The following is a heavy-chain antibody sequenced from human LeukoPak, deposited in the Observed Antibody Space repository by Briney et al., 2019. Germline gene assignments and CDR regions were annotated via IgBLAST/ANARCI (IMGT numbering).Heavy chain of an antibody. D-gene: IGHD1-26*01. CDR1: GFTFSKFW. V-gene: IGHV3-7*01. CDR3: ATFSENYYVTGYFDS. J-gene: IGHJ4*02. Sequence: GSLRLSCSASGFTFSKFWMTWVRQAPGKGLEWVANIKKDGTEKYYVDSLKGRFTISRDNARNSLFLQLNSLRAEDTAVYYCATFSENYYVTGYFDSWGQGTLVTVSS. CDR2: IKKDGTEK.